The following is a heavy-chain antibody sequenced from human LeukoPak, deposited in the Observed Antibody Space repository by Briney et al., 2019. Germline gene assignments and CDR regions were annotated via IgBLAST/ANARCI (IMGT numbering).Heavy chain of an antibody. CDR1: GGSISSSY. J-gene: IGHJ5*02. CDR2: MYTSGST. CDR3: ARVADGIAAAGTSFGWFDP. V-gene: IGHV4-4*07. Sequence: SETLSLTCTVSGGSISSSYWNWIRQPAGKGLEWIGRMYTSGSTNYNPSLKSRVTISVDTSKNQFSLKLSSVTAADTAVYYCARVADGIAAAGTSFGWFDPWGQGTLVTVSS. D-gene: IGHD6-13*01.